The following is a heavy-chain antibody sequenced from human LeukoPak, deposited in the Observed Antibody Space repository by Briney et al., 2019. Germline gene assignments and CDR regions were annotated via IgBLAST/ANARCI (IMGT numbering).Heavy chain of an antibody. CDR2: INANSGGT. CDR1: GYTFTGYY. V-gene: IGHV1-2*02. CDR3: ARDGHGGNSFDF. D-gene: IGHD4-23*01. J-gene: IGHJ4*02. Sequence: ASVKVSCKASGYTFTGYYMHWVRQATGQGVEWMGWINANSGGTDYAQKFQDRVTMTRDTSISTAYMELSRLTSDDTAVYYCARDGHGGNSFDFWGQGTLVTVSS.